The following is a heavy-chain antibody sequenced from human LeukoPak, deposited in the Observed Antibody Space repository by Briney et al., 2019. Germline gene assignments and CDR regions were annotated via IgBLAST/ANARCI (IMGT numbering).Heavy chain of an antibody. D-gene: IGHD2-2*01. Sequence: PGGSLRLSCAASGFTFSSYSMNWVRQAPGKGLEWVSSISSSSSYIYYADSVKGRFTISRDNAKNSLYLQMNSLRAEDTAVYYCARAYYCSSTSCYAQFDYWGQGTLVTVSS. V-gene: IGHV3-21*01. CDR1: GFTFSSYS. J-gene: IGHJ4*02. CDR3: ARAYYCSSTSCYAQFDY. CDR2: ISSSSSYI.